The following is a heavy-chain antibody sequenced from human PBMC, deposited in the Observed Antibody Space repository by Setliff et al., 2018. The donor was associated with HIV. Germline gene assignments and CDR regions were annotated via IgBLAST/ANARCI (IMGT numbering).Heavy chain of an antibody. CDR3: ARVGENYDFWSGYLDAFDI. J-gene: IGHJ3*02. D-gene: IGHD3-3*01. CDR2: IRSKAYGGIT. Sequence: GGSLRLSCTVSGFTFGDYAMSWVRQAPGKGLEWVGLIRSKAYGGITEYAASVRDRFIISRDDSKSIAYMQMNSLKIEDTAVYYCARVGENYDFWSGYLDAFDIWGQGTVVTVSS. V-gene: IGHV3-49*04. CDR1: GFTFGDYA.